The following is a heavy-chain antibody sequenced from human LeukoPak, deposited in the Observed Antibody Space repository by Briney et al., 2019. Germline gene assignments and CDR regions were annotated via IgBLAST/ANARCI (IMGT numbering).Heavy chain of an antibody. D-gene: IGHD5-24*01. CDR3: ARGQLKRWLQFWAFDI. CDR1: GGSISSGGYY. Sequence: SETLSLTCTVSGGSISSGGYYWSWIRQHPGKGLEWIGYIYYSGSTYYNPSLKSRVTISVDTSKNQFSLKLSSVTAADTAVYYCARGQLKRWLQFWAFDIWGQGTMVTVSS. J-gene: IGHJ3*02. CDR2: IYYSGST. V-gene: IGHV4-31*03.